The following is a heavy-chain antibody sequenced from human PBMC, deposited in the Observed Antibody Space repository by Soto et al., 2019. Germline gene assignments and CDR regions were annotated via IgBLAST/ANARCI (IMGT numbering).Heavy chain of an antibody. D-gene: IGHD5-18*01. CDR3: ARGTQQSYGSTTAYYYMDV. J-gene: IGHJ6*03. V-gene: IGHV1-2*04. Sequence: ASVKVSCKASGYTFTGYYMHWVRQAPGQGLEWMGWINPNSGGANYAQKFQGWVTMTRDTSISTAYMELSRLRSDDTAVYYCARGTQQSYGSTTAYYYMDVWGKGTTVTVSS. CDR1: GYTFTGYY. CDR2: INPNSGGA.